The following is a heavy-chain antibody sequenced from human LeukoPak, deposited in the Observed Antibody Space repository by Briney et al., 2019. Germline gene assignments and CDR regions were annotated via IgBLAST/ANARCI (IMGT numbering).Heavy chain of an antibody. CDR3: ARAKGARIFYAMDV. Sequence: ASVKVSCKASGYTFTSYGITWVRQAPGQGLEWMGWISTDNGNTNYAQKLQDRVTMTTDTSTNTAYMELRSLRSDDTAVYYCARAKGARIFYAMDVWGQGTTVTVSS. J-gene: IGHJ6*02. CDR2: ISTDNGNT. CDR1: GYTFTSYG. D-gene: IGHD2-15*01. V-gene: IGHV1-18*01.